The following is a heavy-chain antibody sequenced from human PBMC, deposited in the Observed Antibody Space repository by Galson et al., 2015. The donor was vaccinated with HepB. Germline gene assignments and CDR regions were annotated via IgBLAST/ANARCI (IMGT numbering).Heavy chain of an antibody. V-gene: IGHV3-23*01. J-gene: IGHJ6*02. Sequence: SLRLSCAASGFTFSSYAMCWVRQAPGKGLEWVSAISGSGGSTYYADSVKGRFTISRDNSKNTLYLQMNSLRAEDTAVYYCASGPDTAMVTIVYYYYGMDVWGQGTTVTVSS. CDR1: GFTFSSYA. D-gene: IGHD5-18*01. CDR3: ASGPDTAMVTIVYYYYGMDV. CDR2: ISGSGGST.